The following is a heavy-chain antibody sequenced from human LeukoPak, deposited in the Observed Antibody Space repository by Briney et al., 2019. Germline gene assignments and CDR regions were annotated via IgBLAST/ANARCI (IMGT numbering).Heavy chain of an antibody. CDR3: ARDKGFWSGYPPGDTAGYYGSGSPFDY. CDR1: GFTFSSYS. CDR2: ISSSSSYI. Sequence: GGSLRLSCAASGFTFSSYSMNWVRQAPGKGLEWVSSISSSSSYIYYADSVKGRFTISRDNAKNSLYLQMNSLRAEDTAVYYCARDKGFWSGYPPGDTAGYYGSGSPFDYWGQGTLVTVSS. D-gene: IGHD3-10*01. V-gene: IGHV3-21*01. J-gene: IGHJ4*02.